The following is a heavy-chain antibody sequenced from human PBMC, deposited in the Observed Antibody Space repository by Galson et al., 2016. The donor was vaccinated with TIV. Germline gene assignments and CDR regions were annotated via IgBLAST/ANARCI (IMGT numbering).Heavy chain of an antibody. CDR1: GFTVSSNF. D-gene: IGHD3-9*01. V-gene: IGHV3-33*08. J-gene: IGHJ4*02. Sequence: SLRLSCAASGFTVSSNFMSWVRQAPGKGLEWLADAWYDERSAYYADSVKGRFTISRDNSKNTVFLQMNSLRAEDTAVYYCARNFPIDDPLAAYYFDYWGQGTLVTVSS. CDR3: ARNFPIDDPLAAYYFDY. CDR2: AWYDERSA.